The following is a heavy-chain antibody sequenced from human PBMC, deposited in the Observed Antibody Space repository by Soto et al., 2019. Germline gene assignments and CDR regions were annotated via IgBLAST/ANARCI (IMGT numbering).Heavy chain of an antibody. V-gene: IGHV4-31*03. J-gene: IGHJ4*02. Sequence: QVQLQESGPGLVKPSLTLSLTCTVSGGSISSDDYYWNWIRQRPGEGLEWIGYIYYSGSTSYNPSLKSRISISVDTSKNQFSLKLSSVTAADTAVYYCARVDSSTWYPVYWGQGTLVTVSS. CDR3: ARVDSSTWYPVY. CDR1: GGSISSDDYY. D-gene: IGHD6-13*01. CDR2: IYYSGST.